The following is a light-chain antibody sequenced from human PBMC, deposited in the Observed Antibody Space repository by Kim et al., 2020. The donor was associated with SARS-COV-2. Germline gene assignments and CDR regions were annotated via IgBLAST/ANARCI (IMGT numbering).Light chain of an antibody. V-gene: IGKV3-20*01. Sequence: MVLTQSPCTLSLSQGERATLSCRASQSVSSSYLAWYQQKPGQAPRLLIYGASSRAIGIPDRFSGSGSGTDFTLTISRLEPEDFAVYSCQRYATSLRTFGQGTKVDI. J-gene: IGKJ1*01. CDR3: QRYATSLRT. CDR1: QSVSSSY. CDR2: GAS.